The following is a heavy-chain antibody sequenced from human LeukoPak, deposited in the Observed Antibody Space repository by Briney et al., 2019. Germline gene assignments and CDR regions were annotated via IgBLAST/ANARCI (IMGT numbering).Heavy chain of an antibody. CDR3: AKGRDPDLPAEYFQH. CDR1: GFTFDDYA. Sequence: PGRSLRLSCAASGFTFDDYAMHWVRQAPGKGLEWVSGISWNSGSIGYADSVKGRFTISRDNAKNSLNLQMNSLRAEDTALYYCAKGRDPDLPAEYFQHWGQGTLVTVSS. CDR2: ISWNSGSI. J-gene: IGHJ1*01. V-gene: IGHV3-9*01.